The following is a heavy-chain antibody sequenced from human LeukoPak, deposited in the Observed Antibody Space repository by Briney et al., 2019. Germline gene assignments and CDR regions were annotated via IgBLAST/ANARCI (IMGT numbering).Heavy chain of an antibody. CDR1: GFTFSGSA. Sequence: GGSLRLSCAASGFTFSGSAMHWVRQAPGKGLEWVSYISSSSSTIYYADSVKGRFTISRDNAENSLYLQMNSLGAEDSAVYYCARDDHYNYYYMDVWGKGTTVTVSS. J-gene: IGHJ6*03. CDR2: ISSSSSTI. V-gene: IGHV3-48*01. CDR3: ARDDHYNYYYMDV.